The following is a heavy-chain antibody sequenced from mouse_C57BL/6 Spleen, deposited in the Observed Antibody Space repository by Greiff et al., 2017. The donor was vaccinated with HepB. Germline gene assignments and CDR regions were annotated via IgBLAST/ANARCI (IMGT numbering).Heavy chain of an antibody. V-gene: IGHV5-12*01. CDR3: ARRDYGKGDAMDY. CDR1: GFTFSDYY. Sequence: EVHLVESGGGLVQPGGSLKLSCAASGFTFSDYYMYWVRQTPEKRLEWVAYISNGGGSTYYPDTVKGRFTISRDNAKNTLYLQMSRLKSEDTAMYYCARRDYGKGDAMDYWGQGTSVTVSS. CDR2: ISNGGGST. D-gene: IGHD1-1*01. J-gene: IGHJ4*01.